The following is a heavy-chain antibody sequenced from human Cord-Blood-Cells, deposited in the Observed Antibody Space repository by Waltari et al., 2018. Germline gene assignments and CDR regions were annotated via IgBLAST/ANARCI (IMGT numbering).Heavy chain of an antibody. Sequence: QVQLVQSGAAVKKPGSSVKVSCQASGGTFSSYAISWVRQAPGQGLEWMGGIIPILGIANYAQKFQGRVTITADKSTSTAYMELSSLRSEDTAVYYCATNPLQYYYDSSGYYFDYWGQGTLVTVSS. V-gene: IGHV1-69*10. CDR1: GGTFSSYA. CDR3: ATNPLQYYYDSSGYYFDY. CDR2: IIPILGIA. J-gene: IGHJ4*02. D-gene: IGHD3-22*01.